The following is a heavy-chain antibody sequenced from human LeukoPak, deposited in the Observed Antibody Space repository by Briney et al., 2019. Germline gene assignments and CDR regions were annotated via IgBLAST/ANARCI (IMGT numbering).Heavy chain of an antibody. CDR3: ARDLILADSSGSSAHDY. V-gene: IGHV3-21*01. CDR2: ISDNSRCI. CDR1: GSTFRDYG. D-gene: IGHD2-15*01. J-gene: IGHJ4*02. Sequence: GGSLRLSCAASGSTFRDYGMGWVSQAPGKGLEWVSSISDNSRCIYYADSVKGRFTISRDNARNSLYLQMNSLRDEATAVYYCARDLILADSSGSSAHDYWGQGTLVTVSS.